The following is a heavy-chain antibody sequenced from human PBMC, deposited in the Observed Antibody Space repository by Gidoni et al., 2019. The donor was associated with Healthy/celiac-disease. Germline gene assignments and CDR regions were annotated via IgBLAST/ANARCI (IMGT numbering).Heavy chain of an antibody. D-gene: IGHD3-10*01. CDR2: INHSGST. CDR3: ARERLWGSGNGNDYYMDV. J-gene: IGHJ6*03. Sequence: QVQLQQWGAGLLNPSETLSLTCAVYGGSFSGYYWSWIRQPPGKGLEWIGEINHSGSTNYNPSLKSRVTISVDTSKNQFSLKLSSVTAADTAVYYCARERLWGSGNGNDYYMDVWGKGTTVTVSS. V-gene: IGHV4-34*01. CDR1: GGSFSGYY.